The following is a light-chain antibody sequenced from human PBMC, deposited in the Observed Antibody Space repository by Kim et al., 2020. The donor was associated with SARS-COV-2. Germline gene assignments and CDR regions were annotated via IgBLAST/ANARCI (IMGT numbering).Light chain of an antibody. CDR3: QQYGSSTWT. CDR1: QSVSSSY. CDR2: GAS. J-gene: IGKJ1*01. V-gene: IGKV3-20*01. Sequence: PPGERTPLSCRASQSVSSSYLAWYQQKPGQAPRLLIFGASSRAPGIADRFSGSGSGTDFTLIINRLEPEDFAVYYCQQYGSSTWTFGQGTKVEIK.